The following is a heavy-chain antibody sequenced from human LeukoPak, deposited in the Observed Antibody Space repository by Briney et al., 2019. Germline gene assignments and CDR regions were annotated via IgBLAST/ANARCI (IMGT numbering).Heavy chain of an antibody. Sequence: GGSLRLSCAASGFTLSSYEMNWVRLAPGKGLEWISYISRTGNSIYYADSVKGRFTISRDSARNSLYLQMNSLRAEDTAVYYCARGPYSSNWYVDYWGQGTLVTVAS. J-gene: IGHJ4*02. CDR1: GFTLSSYE. CDR3: ARGPYSSNWYVDY. CDR2: ISRTGNSI. D-gene: IGHD6-13*01. V-gene: IGHV3-48*03.